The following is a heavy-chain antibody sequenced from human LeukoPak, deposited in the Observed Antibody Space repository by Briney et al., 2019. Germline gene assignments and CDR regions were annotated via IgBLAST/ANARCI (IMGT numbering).Heavy chain of an antibody. CDR3: SRDAGGPYINSSEWFDP. D-gene: IGHD6-6*01. V-gene: IGHV1-46*01. CDR2: INNTGGST. CDR1: GYTITSYY. Sequence: ASVRVSCKASGYTITSYYMHWVRQAPGQGLEWMGLINNTGGSTGYPQNLQGGVIMTRAMFTSTVNMELISLRSEDTAVYYCSRDAGGPYINSSEWFDPWGQGTLVTVSP. J-gene: IGHJ5*02.